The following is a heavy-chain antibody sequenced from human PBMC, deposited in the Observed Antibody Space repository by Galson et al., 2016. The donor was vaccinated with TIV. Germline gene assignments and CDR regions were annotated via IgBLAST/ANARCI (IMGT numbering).Heavy chain of an antibody. Sequence: SVKVSCKASGYTFTRYSISWVRQAPGQGLEWMGWISVYKGVTNSIQKVQGRVTMTIDTSTGTAYMELRSLRSDDTAVYYCARGAYLDLSPDAFDIWGQGTMVTVSS. CDR2: ISVYKGVT. V-gene: IGHV1-18*01. D-gene: IGHD3-16*01. CDR1: GYTFTRYS. CDR3: ARGAYLDLSPDAFDI. J-gene: IGHJ3*02.